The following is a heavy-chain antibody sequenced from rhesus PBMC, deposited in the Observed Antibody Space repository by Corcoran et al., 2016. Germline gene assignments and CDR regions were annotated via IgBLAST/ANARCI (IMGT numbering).Heavy chain of an antibody. D-gene: IGHD3-34*01. Sequence: QVQLQESGPGLVKPSETLPLPCAVSGASISSNYGSWIRQPPGKGLGWIGRISGSGGSTDYNPSLKSRVTISTDTSKNQFSLKLSSVTAADTAVYYCARERGYWGDYYDYWGQGVLVTVSS. V-gene: IGHV4-173*01. CDR2: ISGSGGST. CDR3: ARERGYWGDYYDY. J-gene: IGHJ4*01. CDR1: GASISSNY.